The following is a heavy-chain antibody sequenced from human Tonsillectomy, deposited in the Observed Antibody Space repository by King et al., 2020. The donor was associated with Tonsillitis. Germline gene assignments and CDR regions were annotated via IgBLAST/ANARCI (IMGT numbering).Heavy chain of an antibody. CDR1: GGSFSGYY. J-gene: IGHJ5*02. V-gene: IGHV4-34*01. D-gene: IGHD3-10*01. CDR2: INHSGST. Sequence: VQLPQWGAGLLKPSETLSLTCAVYGGSFSGYYWTWIRQPPGKGLEWIGEINHSGSTNYNPSLKSRVTISVDTSKNQFSLKLSSVTAADTAVYYCARGGEYYYGSGSYSPANWFDPWGQGTLVTVSS. CDR3: ARGGEYYYGSGSYSPANWFDP.